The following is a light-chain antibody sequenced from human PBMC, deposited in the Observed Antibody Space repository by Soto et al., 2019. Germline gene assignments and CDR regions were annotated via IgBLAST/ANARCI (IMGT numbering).Light chain of an antibody. Sequence: AMQMTQSPSSLSASVGDRVTSTCRASQGIGNDLAWYQQKPGKAPKLLIYAASTLQSGVPSRFSGNGSGTDFTLTISSLQPGDLASYYCLQDFHFPLSFGGGTKVEIK. J-gene: IGKJ4*01. CDR3: LQDFHFPLS. CDR1: QGIGND. V-gene: IGKV1-6*02. CDR2: AAS.